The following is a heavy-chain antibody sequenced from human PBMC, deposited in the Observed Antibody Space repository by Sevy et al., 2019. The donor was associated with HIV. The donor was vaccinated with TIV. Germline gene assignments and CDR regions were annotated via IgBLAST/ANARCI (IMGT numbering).Heavy chain of an antibody. Sequence: GGSLRLSCAASGFTFSSYAMSWVRQAPGKGLEWVSAISGSSGSTYYADSVKGRFTISRDNSKNTLYLQMNSLRAEDTAVYYCAKDLNPSLPLLWFGELPTLDFDYWGQGTLVTVSS. CDR3: AKDLNPSLPLLWFGELPTLDFDY. D-gene: IGHD3-10*01. CDR2: ISGSSGST. V-gene: IGHV3-23*01. CDR1: GFTFSSYA. J-gene: IGHJ4*02.